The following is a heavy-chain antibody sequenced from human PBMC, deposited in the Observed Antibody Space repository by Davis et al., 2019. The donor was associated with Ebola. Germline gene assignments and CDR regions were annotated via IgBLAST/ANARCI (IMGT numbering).Heavy chain of an antibody. V-gene: IGHV1-69*13. Sequence: SVKVSCKSSGGSFSSYGISWVRQAPGQGLEWMGGIIPVFGTINHAQRFQGRVTFTADESTRTVYMDLSSLKPEDTAVYHCATYSKSWYYYYYGMDVWGQGTTVTVSS. D-gene: IGHD6-13*01. CDR3: ATYSKSWYYYYYGMDV. CDR2: IIPVFGTI. CDR1: GGSFSSYG. J-gene: IGHJ6*02.